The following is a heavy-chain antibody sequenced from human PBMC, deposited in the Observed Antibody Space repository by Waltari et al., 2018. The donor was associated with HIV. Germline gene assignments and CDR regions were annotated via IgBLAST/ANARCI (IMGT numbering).Heavy chain of an antibody. CDR2: IDPHPSRV. Sequence: EVRLVQSGAEVKRPGDSLKISCKASGYTFTNYWIGWVGQTAGNVLEWIGVIDPHPSRVQYNPSFHGRGEISTDWSTRTAHLEWRSLTALDTGVYYCARRPDYGGDWFDSWGQGTLVTVSS. J-gene: IGHJ5*01. CDR3: ARRPDYGGDWFDS. D-gene: IGHD3-16*01. V-gene: IGHV5-51*03. CDR1: GYTFTNYW.